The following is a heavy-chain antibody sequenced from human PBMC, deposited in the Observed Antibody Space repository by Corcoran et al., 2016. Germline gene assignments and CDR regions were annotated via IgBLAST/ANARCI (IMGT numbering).Heavy chain of an antibody. Sequence: QVTLKESGPALVKPTQTLTLTCTFSGFSLSTSGMRVSWIRQPPGKALEWLARIDWDDDKFYSTSLKTRLTISKDTSKNQVVLTMTNMDPVDTATYYCARMGSGGYYYGMDVCGQGTTVTVSS. CDR3: ARMGSGGYYYGMDV. V-gene: IGHV2-70*04. J-gene: IGHJ6*02. CDR2: IDWDDDK. D-gene: IGHD3-10*01. CDR1: GFSLSTSGMR.